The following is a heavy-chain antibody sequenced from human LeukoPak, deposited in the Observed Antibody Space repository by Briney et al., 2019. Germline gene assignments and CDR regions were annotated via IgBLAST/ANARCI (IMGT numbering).Heavy chain of an antibody. V-gene: IGHV3-30*03. CDR3: ARDGVEEQFLVSYFYLDV. J-gene: IGHJ6*03. D-gene: IGHD2-8*01. CDR1: GFTFSRNG. Sequence: PAGTLSFSCKVSGFTFSRNGMHRDRQAPGQGREWVADLSYEGSSKFYEDYVKGSFAIYRDNSNNTVYLQMNGLRGEDTDVYYCARDGVEEQFLVSYFYLDVWGRGTTVIVSS. CDR2: LSYEGSSK.